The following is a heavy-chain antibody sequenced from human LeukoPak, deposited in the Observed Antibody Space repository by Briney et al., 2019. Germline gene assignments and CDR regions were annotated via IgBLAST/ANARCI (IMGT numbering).Heavy chain of an antibody. Sequence: GASVKVSCKASGGTFSSYAISWVRQAPGQGLEWMGGIIPIFGTANYAQKFQGRVTITADESTSTAYMELSSLISEDTSVYYCARGGPYYDSSGPQDAFDIWGQGTMVTVSS. V-gene: IGHV1-69*13. CDR1: GGTFSSYA. CDR3: ARGGPYYDSSGPQDAFDI. J-gene: IGHJ3*02. D-gene: IGHD3-22*01. CDR2: IIPIFGTA.